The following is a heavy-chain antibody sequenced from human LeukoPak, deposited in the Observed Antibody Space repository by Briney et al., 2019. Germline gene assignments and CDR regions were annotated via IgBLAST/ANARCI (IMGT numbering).Heavy chain of an antibody. D-gene: IGHD3-22*01. V-gene: IGHV3-21*01. CDR1: GFTFSSYS. CDR2: ISSSSSYI. Sequence: GGSLRLSCAASGFTFSSYSMNWVRQAPGKGLEWVSSISSSSSYIYYADSVKGRFTISRDNAKNSLYLQMNSLRAEDTAVYYCARDIGYDSSGYYYYYYYGMDVWGQGTTVTVSS. J-gene: IGHJ6*02. CDR3: ARDIGYDSSGYYYYYYYGMDV.